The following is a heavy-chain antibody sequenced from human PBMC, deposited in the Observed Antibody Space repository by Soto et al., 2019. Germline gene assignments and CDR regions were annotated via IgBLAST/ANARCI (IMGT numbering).Heavy chain of an antibody. V-gene: IGHV3-23*01. CDR3: AKPQHIVVVTAILDAFDI. CDR1: VFTVSSYA. J-gene: IGHJ3*02. D-gene: IGHD2-21*02. CDR2: ISGSGGST. Sequence: LXLCCAASVFTVSSYAMSWVRQAPWKGLEWVSAISGSGGSTYYADSVKGRFTISRDNSKNTLYLQMNSLRAEDTAVYYCAKPQHIVVVTAILDAFDIWGQGTMVTVSS.